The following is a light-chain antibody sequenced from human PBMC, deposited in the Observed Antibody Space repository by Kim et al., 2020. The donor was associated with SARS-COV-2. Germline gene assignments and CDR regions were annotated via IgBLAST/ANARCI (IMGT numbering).Light chain of an antibody. V-gene: IGLV1-40*01. CDR1: SSNIGAGYN. J-gene: IGLJ3*02. Sequence: QSVLTQPPSVSGAPGQRVTISRTGSSSNIGAGYNVHWYQQLPGTAPKLLIYGNNNRPSGVPDRFSGSNSGTSASLTITGLLAEDEADYYCQSFDSRLTGWAFGGGTKVTVL. CDR2: GNN. CDR3: QSFDSRLTGWA.